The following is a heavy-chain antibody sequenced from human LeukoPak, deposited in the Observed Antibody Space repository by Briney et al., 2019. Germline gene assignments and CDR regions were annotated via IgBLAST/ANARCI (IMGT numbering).Heavy chain of an antibody. V-gene: IGHV4-59*01. CDR2: IYYSGST. J-gene: IGHJ3*02. CDR3: ARIFGDTANAFDI. Sequence: SETLSLTCTVSGGSISSYYWSWIRQPPGKGLEWIGYIYYSGSTNYNPSLKSRVTISVDTSKNQFSLKLSSVTAADTAVYYCARIFGDTANAFDIWGQGTMVTVSS. CDR1: GGSISSYY. D-gene: IGHD5-18*01.